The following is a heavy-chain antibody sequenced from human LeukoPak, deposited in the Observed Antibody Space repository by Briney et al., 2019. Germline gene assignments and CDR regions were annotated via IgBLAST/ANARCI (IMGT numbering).Heavy chain of an antibody. CDR3: ARGPLLGSTWFDP. J-gene: IGHJ5*02. Sequence: ASVKVSCKASGYTFTDCYMYWVRQAPGQGLEWMGWINPHSGDTIYAQKFQGRVTMTRDTSISTAYMEVSSLRSDDTAVYYCARGPLLGSTWFDPWGQGTLVTVSS. D-gene: IGHD7-27*01. CDR2: INPHSGDT. CDR1: GYTFTDCY. V-gene: IGHV1-2*02.